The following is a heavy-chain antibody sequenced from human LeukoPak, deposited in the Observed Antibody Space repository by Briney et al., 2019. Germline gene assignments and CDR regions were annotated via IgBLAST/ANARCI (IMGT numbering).Heavy chain of an antibody. Sequence: GGSLRLSCAASGFTFSDYEMNWVRQAPGKGLEWVSVIYSGGSTYYADSVKGRFTISRDNSKNTLYLQMNSLRAEDTAVYYCARDRTGRNGYWGQGTLVTVSS. D-gene: IGHD1-14*01. J-gene: IGHJ4*02. V-gene: IGHV3-66*01. CDR2: IYSGGST. CDR1: GFTFSDYE. CDR3: ARDRTGRNGY.